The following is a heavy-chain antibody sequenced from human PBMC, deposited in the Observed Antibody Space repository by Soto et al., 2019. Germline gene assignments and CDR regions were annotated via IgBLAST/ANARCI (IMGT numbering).Heavy chain of an antibody. Sequence: GGSLRLSCAASGFTFSSYAMSWVRQAPGKGLEWVSAISGSGGSTYYADSVKGRFTISRDNSKNTLYLQMNSLRAEDTAVYYCAKEGITMVRGVIIGWFDPWGQGTLVTVSS. CDR3: AKEGITMVRGVIIGWFDP. CDR1: GFTFSSYA. V-gene: IGHV3-23*01. D-gene: IGHD3-10*01. J-gene: IGHJ5*02. CDR2: ISGSGGST.